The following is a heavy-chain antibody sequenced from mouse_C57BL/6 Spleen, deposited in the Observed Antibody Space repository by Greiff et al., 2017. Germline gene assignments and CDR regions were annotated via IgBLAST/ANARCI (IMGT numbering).Heavy chain of an antibody. D-gene: IGHD1-1*01. CDR2: INYDGSST. Sequence: EVQRVESEGGLVQPGSSMKLSCTASGFTFSDYYMAWVRQVPEKGLEWVANINYDGSSTYYLDSLKSRFIISRDNAKNILYLQMSSLKSEDTATYYCARDYYGSLDYWGQGTTRTVSS. J-gene: IGHJ2*01. V-gene: IGHV5-16*01. CDR1: GFTFSDYY. CDR3: ARDYYGSLDY.